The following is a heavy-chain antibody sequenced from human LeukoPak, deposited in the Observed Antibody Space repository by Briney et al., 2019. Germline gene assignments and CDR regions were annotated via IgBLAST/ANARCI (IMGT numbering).Heavy chain of an antibody. CDR1: GGSISSYY. V-gene: IGHV4-59*01. CDR3: ATRTAMGPFDY. Sequence: SETPSLTCTVSGGSISSYYWSWIRQPPGKGLEWIGYIYYSGSTNYNPSLKSRVTISVDTSKNQFSLKLSSVTAADTAVYYCATRTAMGPFDYWGQGTLVTVSS. J-gene: IGHJ4*02. D-gene: IGHD5-18*01. CDR2: IYYSGST.